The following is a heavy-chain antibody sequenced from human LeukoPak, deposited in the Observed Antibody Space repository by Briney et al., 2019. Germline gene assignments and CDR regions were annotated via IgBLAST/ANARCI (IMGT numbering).Heavy chain of an antibody. CDR2: IYYSGST. Sequence: SETLSLTCTVSGGSISSYYWSWIRQPPGKGLEWIGYIYYSGSTNYNPSLKSRVTISVDTSKNQFSLKLSSVTAADTAVYYYARDAWHPDRDKTYYFDYWGQGTLVTVSS. V-gene: IGHV4-59*01. CDR1: GGSISSYY. CDR3: ARDAWHPDRDKTYYFDY. D-gene: IGHD5-12*01. J-gene: IGHJ4*02.